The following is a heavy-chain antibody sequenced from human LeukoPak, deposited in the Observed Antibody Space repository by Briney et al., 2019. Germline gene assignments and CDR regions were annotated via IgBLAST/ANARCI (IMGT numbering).Heavy chain of an antibody. CDR2: IYYSGTT. J-gene: IGHJ6*03. Sequence: PSETLSLTCTVSGGSISRYYWSWIRQPPGKGLEWIGYIYYSGTTNYNASLKSRVTISVDTSKNQFSLKLSSVTAADTAVYFCARDRYCSSTSCYVDGGYYYYYYMDIWGKGTTVTVS. CDR1: GGSISRYY. CDR3: ARDRYCSSTSCYVDGGYYYYYYMDI. D-gene: IGHD2-2*01. V-gene: IGHV4-59*12.